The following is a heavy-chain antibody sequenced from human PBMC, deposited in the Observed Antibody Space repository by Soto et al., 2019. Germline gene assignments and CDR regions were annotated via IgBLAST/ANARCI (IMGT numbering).Heavy chain of an antibody. D-gene: IGHD3-22*01. V-gene: IGHV3-7*03. CDR2: IRKDGTVE. Sequence: DVQLMESGGGLVQPGGSLRLSCAASGFTFSNYWMAWVRQTPGKGLQWVANIRKDGTVEHYLDSVEGRFSVSRDNARESLYLQMNSLRIEDTAVYYCARDANYRDTTGYYDVFDVWGQGTMVIVSS. CDR3: ARDANYRDTTGYYDVFDV. CDR1: GFTFSNYW. J-gene: IGHJ3*01.